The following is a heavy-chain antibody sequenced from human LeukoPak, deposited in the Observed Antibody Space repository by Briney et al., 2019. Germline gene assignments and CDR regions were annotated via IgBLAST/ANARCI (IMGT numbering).Heavy chain of an antibody. Sequence: SETLSLTCAVSGGSISSYYWSSIRQPPGRGLEWIGYIYYSGSTNYNPSFKSRVTISVDTSKNQFSLKLSSVTAADTAVYYCARGDGPSRNWFDPWGQGTLVTVSS. D-gene: IGHD4/OR15-4a*01. CDR1: GGSISSYY. CDR2: IYYSGST. J-gene: IGHJ5*02. CDR3: ARGDGPSRNWFDP. V-gene: IGHV4-59*01.